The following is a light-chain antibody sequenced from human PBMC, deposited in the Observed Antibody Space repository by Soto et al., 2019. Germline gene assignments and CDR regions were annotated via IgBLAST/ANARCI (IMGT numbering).Light chain of an antibody. CDR3: QQYKSYPWT. CDR1: QDINHY. J-gene: IGKJ1*01. Sequence: DIQMTQYPSSLSASLGDRVTITCRASQDINHYLAWFQQKPGRAPKSLLYTASSLQTGVPSKFSGSGYGTEFTLTISSLQPEDSATYYYQQYKSYPWTFGQGTKVEI. V-gene: IGKV1-16*02. CDR2: TAS.